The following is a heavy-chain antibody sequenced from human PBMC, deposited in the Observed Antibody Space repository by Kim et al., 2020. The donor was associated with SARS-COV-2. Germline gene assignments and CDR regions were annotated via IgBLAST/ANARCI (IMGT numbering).Heavy chain of an antibody. Sequence: SETLSLTCTVSGGSISSYYWSWIRQPPGKGLEWIGYIYYSGSTNYNPSLKSRVTVSVETTNNKSSLLLSYVMAADTAAYYCARQASLYVIGNWFYPWGQG. D-gene: IGHD3-16*01. CDR3: ARQASLYVIGNWFYP. J-gene: IGHJ5*02. CDR2: IYYSGST. V-gene: IGHV4-59*08. CDR1: GGSISSYY.